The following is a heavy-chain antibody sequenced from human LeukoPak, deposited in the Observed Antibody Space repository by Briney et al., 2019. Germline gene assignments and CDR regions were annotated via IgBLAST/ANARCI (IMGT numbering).Heavy chain of an antibody. V-gene: IGHV3-21*01. J-gene: IGHJ4*02. D-gene: IGHD6-6*01. Sequence: GGSLRLSCAASGFTFSSYSMNWVRQAPGKGLEWVSSISSSSSYIYYADSVKGRFTISRDNAKNSLYLQMNSLRDEDTAVYYCARDTEGIEARWFDYWGQGTMVTVSS. CDR2: ISSSSSYI. CDR3: ARDTEGIEARWFDY. CDR1: GFTFSSYS.